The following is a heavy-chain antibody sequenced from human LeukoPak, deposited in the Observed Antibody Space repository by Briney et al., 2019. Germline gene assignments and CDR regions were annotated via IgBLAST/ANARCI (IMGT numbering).Heavy chain of an antibody. J-gene: IGHJ6*02. CDR2: ISYDGSNK. Sequence: PGGSLSLSCAASGFTFSSYAMHWVRQAPGKGLEWVAVISYDGSNKYYADSVKGRFTISRDNSKNTLYLQMNSLRAEDTAVYYCARDGRFGYYYYYGMDVWGQGTTVTVSS. CDR1: GFTFSSYA. V-gene: IGHV3-30-3*01. CDR3: ARDGRFGYYYYYGMDV. D-gene: IGHD3-3*01.